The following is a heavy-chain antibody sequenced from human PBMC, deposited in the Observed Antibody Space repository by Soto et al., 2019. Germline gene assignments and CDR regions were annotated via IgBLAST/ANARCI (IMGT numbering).Heavy chain of an antibody. Sequence: ASVKVSCKASGYTFTSYGISWVRQAPGQGLEWMGWISAYNGNTNYAQKLQGRVTMTTDTSTSTAYMELRSLRSDDTAVYYCARFVGYDYIWGSYRYTCLAYWGQGTLVTVSS. V-gene: IGHV1-18*01. CDR1: GYTFTSYG. CDR2: ISAYNGNT. J-gene: IGHJ4*02. D-gene: IGHD3-16*02. CDR3: ARFVGYDYIWGSYRYTCLAY.